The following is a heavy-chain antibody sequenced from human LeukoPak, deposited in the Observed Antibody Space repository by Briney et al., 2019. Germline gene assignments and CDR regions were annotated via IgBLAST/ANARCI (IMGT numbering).Heavy chain of an antibody. Sequence: SQTLSLTCDISGESVSSKNGAWNWIRQSPSRGLEWLGRTYYRSKWYTDYAVSMNGRRTSSPDKSKNQCSLQLNSVPPDDPAVYYCARDVGPSGWHTFDSWGQGTLVTAS. D-gene: IGHD6-19*01. CDR1: GESVSSKNGA. J-gene: IGHJ4*02. V-gene: IGHV6-1*01. CDR2: TYYRSKWYT. CDR3: ARDVGPSGWHTFDS.